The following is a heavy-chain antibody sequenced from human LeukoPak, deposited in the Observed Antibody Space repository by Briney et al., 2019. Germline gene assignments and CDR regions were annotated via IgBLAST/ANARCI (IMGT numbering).Heavy chain of an antibody. Sequence: GSLRLSCAASGPTFSTYAMSWVRQAPGKGLEWASTISGNGGATYYADSVKGRFTLSRDNSENTLYLQMNSLRADDTAVYYCARDLPVGDYFDYWGQGTLVTVSS. CDR3: ARDLPVGDYFDY. CDR1: GPTFSTYA. CDR2: ISGNGGAT. D-gene: IGHD2-8*02. J-gene: IGHJ4*02. V-gene: IGHV3-23*01.